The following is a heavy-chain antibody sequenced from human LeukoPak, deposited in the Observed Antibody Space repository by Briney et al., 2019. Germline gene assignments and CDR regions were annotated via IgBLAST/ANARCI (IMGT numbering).Heavy chain of an antibody. Sequence: SYISSSGSTIYYADSVKGRFTISRDNAKNSLYLQMNSLRAEDTAVYYCARRGYGSKTLDYWGQGTLVTVSS. CDR2: ISSSGSTI. CDR3: ARRGYGSKTLDY. V-gene: IGHV3-11*04. J-gene: IGHJ4*02. D-gene: IGHD3-10*01.